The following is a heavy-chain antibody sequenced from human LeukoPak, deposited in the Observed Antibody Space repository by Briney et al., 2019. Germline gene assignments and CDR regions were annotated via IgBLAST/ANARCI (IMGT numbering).Heavy chain of an antibody. Sequence: ASVKVSCTGSGYTFTSYGISWVRHAPGQGLEWMGWISAYNGNTNSAQKLQGRVTMTTDTTTSTAYMELRSLRSDDTAVYYCARVVILEQQLPYFDYWGQGTLVTVCS. CDR1: GYTFTSYG. D-gene: IGHD6-13*01. J-gene: IGHJ4*02. V-gene: IGHV1-18*01. CDR2: ISAYNGNT. CDR3: ARVVILEQQLPYFDY.